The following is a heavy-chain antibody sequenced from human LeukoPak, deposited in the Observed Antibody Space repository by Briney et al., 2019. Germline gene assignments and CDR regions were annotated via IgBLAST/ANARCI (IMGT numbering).Heavy chain of an antibody. Sequence: ASVKVSCKASGYTFTSYDINWVRQATGQGLEWMGWMNPNSGNTGYAQKFQGRVTMTRNTSISTAYMELSSLRSEDTAVYYCARGVRYRSGGSCYGIQYNWFDPWGQGTLVTVSS. CDR3: ARGVRYRSGGSCYGIQYNWFDP. CDR2: MNPNSGNT. J-gene: IGHJ5*02. V-gene: IGHV1-8*01. D-gene: IGHD2-15*01. CDR1: GYTFTSYD.